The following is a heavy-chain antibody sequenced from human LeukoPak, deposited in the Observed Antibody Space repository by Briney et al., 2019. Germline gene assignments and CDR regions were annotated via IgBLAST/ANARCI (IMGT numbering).Heavy chain of an antibody. CDR2: ISGSGGST. V-gene: IGHV3-23*01. CDR1: GFTFSSYA. J-gene: IGHJ4*02. D-gene: IGHD3-22*01. Sequence: AGGSLRLSCAASGFTFSSYAMSWVRQAPGKGLDWVSAISGSGGSTYYADSVKGRFTISRDNSKNTLYLQMNSLRAEDTAVYYCAKGGSYYYDSSGYYYDYWGQGTLVTVSS. CDR3: AKGGSYYYDSSGYYYDY.